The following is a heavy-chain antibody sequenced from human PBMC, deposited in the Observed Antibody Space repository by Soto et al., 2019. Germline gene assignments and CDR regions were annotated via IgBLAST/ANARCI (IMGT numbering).Heavy chain of an antibody. CDR1: GFTFSSYA. J-gene: IGHJ3*02. Sequence: GGSLRLSCAASGFTFSSYAMSWVRQAPGKGLEWVSAISGSGGSTYYADSVKGRFTISRDNAKNSLYLQMNSLRAEDTAVYYCASPDSSGYYGAAFDIWGQGTMVTVSS. V-gene: IGHV3-23*01. D-gene: IGHD3-22*01. CDR3: ASPDSSGYYGAAFDI. CDR2: ISGSGGST.